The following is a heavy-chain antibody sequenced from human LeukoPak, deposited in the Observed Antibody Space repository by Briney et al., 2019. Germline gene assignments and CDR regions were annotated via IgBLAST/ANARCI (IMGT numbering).Heavy chain of an antibody. Sequence: PSETLSLTCTVSGGSISSYYWSWIRQPPGKGLEWIGYIYYSGSTNYNPSLKSRVTISVDTSKNQFSLKLSSVTAADTAVYYCARSYSSSSRNFDYWGQGTLVTVSS. CDR3: ARSYSSSSRNFDY. V-gene: IGHV4-59*01. CDR2: IYYSGST. D-gene: IGHD6-6*01. J-gene: IGHJ4*02. CDR1: GGSISSYY.